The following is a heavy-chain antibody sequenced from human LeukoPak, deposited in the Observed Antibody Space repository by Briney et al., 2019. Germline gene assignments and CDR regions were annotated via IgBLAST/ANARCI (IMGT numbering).Heavy chain of an antibody. CDR3: ARGGIAARPFYYYYYMDV. Sequence: SETLSLTCTVSGGSISSYYWSWIRQPPGMGLEWIGYIYYSGSTNYNPSLKSRVTISVDTSKNQFSLKLSSVTAADTAVYYCARGGIAARPFYYYYYMDVWGKGTTVAVSS. CDR1: GGSISSYY. D-gene: IGHD6-6*01. CDR2: IYYSGST. V-gene: IGHV4-59*01. J-gene: IGHJ6*03.